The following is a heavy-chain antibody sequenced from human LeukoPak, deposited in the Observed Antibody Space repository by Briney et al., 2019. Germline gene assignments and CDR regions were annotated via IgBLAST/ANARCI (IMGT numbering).Heavy chain of an antibody. J-gene: IGHJ4*02. CDR3: AREWQGGIAAAGTRIEGDY. Sequence: GGSLRHSCAVSGFSVSGYWMPWVRQAPGKGLEWVANIKQDGSEKNYVDSVKGRFTISRDNAENSLFLQMNSLRVEDTAVYYCAREWQGGIAAAGTRIEGDYWGQGTLVAVSS. V-gene: IGHV3-7*01. CDR1: GFSVSGYW. CDR2: IKQDGSEK. D-gene: IGHD6-13*01.